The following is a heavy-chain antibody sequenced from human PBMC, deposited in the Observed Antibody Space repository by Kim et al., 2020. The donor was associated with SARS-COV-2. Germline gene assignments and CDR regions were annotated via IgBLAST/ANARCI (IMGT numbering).Heavy chain of an antibody. J-gene: IGHJ6*02. Sequence: DSVKGRFTISRDNAKNSLYLQMNSLRAEDTAVYYCATAVSGWYIYYGMDVWGQGTTVTVSS. CDR3: ATAVSGWYIYYGMDV. V-gene: IGHV3-48*03. D-gene: IGHD6-19*01.